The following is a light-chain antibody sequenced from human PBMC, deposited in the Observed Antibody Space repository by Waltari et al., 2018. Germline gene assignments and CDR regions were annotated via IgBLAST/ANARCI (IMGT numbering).Light chain of an antibody. Sequence: QSVLTQPPSTSGTPGQRVTISCSGSSSNIGTNPVNWYQHLPGTAPKLRIYSNNKRPSGVPGRFSGSKSGTSASLAISGLQSEDEADYYCAAWDDTLNGYVFGTGTKVTVL. CDR3: AAWDDTLNGYV. CDR1: SSNIGTNP. J-gene: IGLJ1*01. CDR2: SNN. V-gene: IGLV1-44*01.